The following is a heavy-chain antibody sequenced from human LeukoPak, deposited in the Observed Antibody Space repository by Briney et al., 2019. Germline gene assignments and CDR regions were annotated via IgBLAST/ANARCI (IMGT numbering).Heavy chain of an antibody. J-gene: IGHJ5*02. CDR3: AKDLSYGSNWFDP. CDR1: GFTFSSHG. V-gene: IGHV3-33*06. D-gene: IGHD5-18*01. Sequence: PGRSLRLSCAASGFTFSSHGVHWVRQAPGKGLEWVALIWYDGSKKYYADSVKGRFTISRDDSKNTLYLQMNSLRAEDTAMYYCAKDLSYGSNWFDPWGQGTLVTVSS. CDR2: IWYDGSKK.